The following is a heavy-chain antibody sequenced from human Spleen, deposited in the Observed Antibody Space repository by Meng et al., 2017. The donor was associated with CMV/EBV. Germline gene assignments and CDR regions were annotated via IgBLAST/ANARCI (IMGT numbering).Heavy chain of an antibody. CDR1: GDTVSSEFVA. J-gene: IGHJ4*02. Sequence: SQTLSLTCAISGDTVSSEFVAWSWIRQPPGKGLEWIGYIYSIGTTNYNPSLKSRVTISVAPSKNQFSLKVNSVTAADTAVYYCVRQRFLEWLPGYYFDFWGQGTLVTVSS. D-gene: IGHD3-3*01. CDR2: IYSIGTT. V-gene: IGHV4-61*01. CDR3: VRQRFLEWLPGYYFDF.